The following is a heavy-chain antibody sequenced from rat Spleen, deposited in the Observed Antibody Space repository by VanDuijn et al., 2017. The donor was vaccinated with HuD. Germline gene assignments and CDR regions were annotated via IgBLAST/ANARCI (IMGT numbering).Heavy chain of an antibody. V-gene: IGHV5S13*01. CDR1: GFNFNDYW. J-gene: IGHJ2*01. D-gene: IGHD1-5*01. CDR3: ARHGGTPY. Sequence: EVKLVESGGGLVQPGRSLKLSCAASGFNFNDYWMGWVRQAPTKGLEWIASISTGGGNTYYRDSVKGRFTISRDNAKNTQYLQMDSLRSEDTATYYCARHGGTPYWGQGVMVTVSS. CDR2: ISTGGGNT.